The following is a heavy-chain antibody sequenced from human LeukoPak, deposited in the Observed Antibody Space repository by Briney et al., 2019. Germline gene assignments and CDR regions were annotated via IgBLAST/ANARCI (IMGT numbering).Heavy chain of an antibody. V-gene: IGHV4-34*01. CDR3: ARRASDWSFDY. CDR2: MHYSGST. J-gene: IGHJ4*02. Sequence: PSETLSLTCAVYGGSFSGYYWSWIRQPPGKGLEWIGTMHYSGSTYYNPYLKSRVTISVDTSKNQFSLKLSSVTAADTAVFYCARRASDWSFDYWGQGTLVTVSS. D-gene: IGHD6-19*01. CDR1: GGSFSGYY.